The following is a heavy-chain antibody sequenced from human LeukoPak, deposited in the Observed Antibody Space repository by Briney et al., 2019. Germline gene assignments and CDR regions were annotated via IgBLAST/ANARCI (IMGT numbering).Heavy chain of an antibody. V-gene: IGHV4-39*01. CDR2: IYYSGST. Sequence: SETLSLTCAVYGGSFSGYYWGWIRQPPGKGLEWIGSIYYSGSTYYNPSLKSRVTISVDTSKNQFSLKLSSVTAADTAVYYCARLLAQTLRYFDRFYGMDVWGQGTTVTVSS. CDR1: GGSFSGYY. CDR3: ARLLAQTLRYFDRFYGMDV. D-gene: IGHD3-9*01. J-gene: IGHJ6*02.